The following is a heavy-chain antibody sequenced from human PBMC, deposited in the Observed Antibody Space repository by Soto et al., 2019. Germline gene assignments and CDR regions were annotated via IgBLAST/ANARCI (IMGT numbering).Heavy chain of an antibody. CDR3: TTTGLCGADCGA. CDR2: IKSKPDGGTI. V-gene: IGHV3-15*07. D-gene: IGHD2-21*02. CDR1: GFSFSNAW. Sequence: EVQLVESGGGLVKPGGSLRLSCAASGFSFSNAWLNWVRQAPGKGLEWVGRIKSKPDGGTIEYAAPVKGRFNISRDDSKAKVYLHMNSLTTEDTAFYYCTTTGLCGADCGAWGQGTLVTVSS. J-gene: IGHJ4*02.